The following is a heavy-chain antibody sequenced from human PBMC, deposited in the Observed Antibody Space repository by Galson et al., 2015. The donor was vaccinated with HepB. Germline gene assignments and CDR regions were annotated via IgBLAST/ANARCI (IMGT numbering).Heavy chain of an antibody. V-gene: IGHV3-33*01. D-gene: IGHD6-6*01. J-gene: IGHJ4*02. CDR2: TWYDGSNR. CDR3: ARASSIAPSRGFDY. Sequence: SLRLSCAASGFTLSSYGMHWVRQAPGKGLEWVAVTWYDGSNRYHADSVKGRVTISRDNSKNTLYLQMNSLRAEDTAVYYCARASSIAPSRGFDYWGQGTLVTVSS. CDR1: GFTLSSYG.